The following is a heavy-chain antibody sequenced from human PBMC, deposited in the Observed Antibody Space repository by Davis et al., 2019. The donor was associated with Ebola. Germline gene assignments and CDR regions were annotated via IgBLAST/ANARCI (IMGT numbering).Heavy chain of an antibody. V-gene: IGHV5-51*01. Sequence: GESPKTSCKGSGYGFTNYWIGWARQMPGKGLEWMGFIFPDDSDATYSPSFQGQVTFSVDKSIRTAYLHWNSLKASDTATYYCARQGTTSWDSWGQGTLVTVSS. CDR1: GYGFTNYW. CDR3: ARQGTTSWDS. J-gene: IGHJ4*02. CDR2: IFPDDSDA. D-gene: IGHD2-2*01.